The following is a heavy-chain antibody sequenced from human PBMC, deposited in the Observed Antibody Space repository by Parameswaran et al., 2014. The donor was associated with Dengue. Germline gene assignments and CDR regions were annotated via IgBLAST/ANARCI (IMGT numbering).Heavy chain of an antibody. V-gene: IGHV1-18*01. D-gene: IGHD6-19*01. CDR2: ISAYNGNT. CDR3: ARSSLVAVALDY. Sequence: SWVRQAPGQGLEWMGWISAYNGNTNYAQKFQGRVTMTTDTSTSTAYMELRSLRSDDTAVYYCARSSLVAVALDYWGQGTLVTVSS. J-gene: IGHJ4*02.